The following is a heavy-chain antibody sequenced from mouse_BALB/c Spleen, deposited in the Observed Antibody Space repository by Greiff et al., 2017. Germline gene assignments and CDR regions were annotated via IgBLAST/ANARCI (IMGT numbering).Heavy chain of an antibody. CDR1: GFNIKDYY. CDR2: IDPENGNT. CDR3: ARGYGSSTGSAMDY. D-gene: IGHD1-1*01. J-gene: IGHJ4*01. V-gene: IGHV14-1*02. Sequence: VQLQQSGAELVRPGALVKLSCKASGFNIKDYYMHWVKQRPEQGLEWIGWIDPENGNTIYDPKFQGKASITADTSSNTAYLQLSSLTSEDTAVYYCARGYGSSTGSAMDYWGQGTTVTVSS.